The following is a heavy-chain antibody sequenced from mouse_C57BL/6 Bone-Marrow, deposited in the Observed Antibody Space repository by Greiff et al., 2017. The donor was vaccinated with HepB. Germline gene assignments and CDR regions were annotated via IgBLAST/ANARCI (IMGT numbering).Heavy chain of an antibody. CDR2: TFYSGIT. CDR3: ARGIYYGNYYYAMDY. D-gene: IGHD2-1*01. CDR1: GFSINSDCY. Sequence: EVKLQESGPSLVRPSQTLSLTCTVTGFSINSDCYWIWIRQFPGNKLEYIGYTFYSGITYYNPSLESRTYITRDTSKNQFSLKLSSVTTEDTATYYCARGIYYGNYYYAMDYWGQGTSVTVSS. J-gene: IGHJ4*01. V-gene: IGHV3-3*01.